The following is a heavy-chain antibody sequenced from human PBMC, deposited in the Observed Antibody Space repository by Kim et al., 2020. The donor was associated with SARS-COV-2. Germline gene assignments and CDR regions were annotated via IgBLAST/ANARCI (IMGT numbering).Heavy chain of an antibody. D-gene: IGHD2-15*01. Sequence: GESLKISCKGSGYSFTSYWISWVRQMPGKGLEWMGRIDPSDSYTNYSPSFQGHVTISADKSISTAYLQWSSLKASDTAMYYCARPDCSGGSCSYYYYGMDVWGQGTTVTVSS. J-gene: IGHJ6*02. V-gene: IGHV5-10-1*01. CDR1: GYSFTSYW. CDR3: ARPDCSGGSCSYYYYGMDV. CDR2: IDPSDSYT.